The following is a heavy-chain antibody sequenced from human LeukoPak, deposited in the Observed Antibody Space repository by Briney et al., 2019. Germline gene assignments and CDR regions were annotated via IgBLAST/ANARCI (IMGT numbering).Heavy chain of an antibody. CDR3: ARIHRYCSGGACYVLDN. CDR1: GGSVSGYY. J-gene: IGHJ4*02. D-gene: IGHD2-15*01. Sequence: SETLSLTCVVSGGSVSGYYWGWIRQPPGRGLEWIGYVYYSGSTNYNPSFKSRITISVDTSRDQFSLQLSSVTAADTAVYYCARIHRYCSGGACYVLDNWGQGTLVAVSS. V-gene: IGHV4-59*02. CDR2: VYYSGST.